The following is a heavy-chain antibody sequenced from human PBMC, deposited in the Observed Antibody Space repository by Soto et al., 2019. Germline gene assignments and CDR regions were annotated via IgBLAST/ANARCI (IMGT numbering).Heavy chain of an antibody. V-gene: IGHV1-3*01. CDR3: AREKWDSGSRWLDP. D-gene: IGHD6-19*01. CDR2: INVGNGNT. J-gene: IGHJ5*02. Sequence: SVKFSCKTFGYGYISYSMRCGIQDPGQRLEWMGWINVGNGNTKYSQNLQGRVTIYQDTSASTAYMELSSLTSEDTAVYYCAREKWDSGSRWLDPWGQGTLVTVS. CDR1: GYGYISYS.